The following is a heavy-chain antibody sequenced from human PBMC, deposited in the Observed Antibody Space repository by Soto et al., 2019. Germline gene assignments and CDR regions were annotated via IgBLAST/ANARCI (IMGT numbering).Heavy chain of an antibody. CDR2: IIPIFGTA. CDR3: AREDSMDYDSKKDYYGMDV. D-gene: IGHD5-12*01. CDR1: GGTFSSYA. V-gene: IGHV1-69*06. Sequence: ASVQVSCKASGGTFSSYAISWVRQAPGQGLERMGGIIPIFGTANYAQKFQGRVTITADKSTSTAYVELSSLRSEDTAVYYCAREDSMDYDSKKDYYGMDVWGQGTTVTVTS. J-gene: IGHJ6*02.